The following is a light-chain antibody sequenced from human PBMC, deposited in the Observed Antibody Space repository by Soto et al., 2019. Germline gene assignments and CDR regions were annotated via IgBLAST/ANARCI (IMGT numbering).Light chain of an antibody. Sequence: EIMMTQSPATLSVSPGERASFSCRASQSVSSYLAWYQQKPGQAPRLLISGASTRATGVPARFSGSGSGTEFTLTISSLQSEDFAIYYCQQYHNWWTFGQGTKVDIK. V-gene: IGKV3-15*01. CDR1: QSVSSY. J-gene: IGKJ1*01. CDR2: GAS. CDR3: QQYHNWWT.